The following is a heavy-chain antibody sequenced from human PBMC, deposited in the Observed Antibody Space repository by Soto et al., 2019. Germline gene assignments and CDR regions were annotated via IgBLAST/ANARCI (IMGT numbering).Heavy chain of an antibody. CDR3: ARDRVPNSSGYFPLDY. J-gene: IGHJ4*02. Sequence: QVQLVQSGAEVKKPGASVKVSCKASGYTFISYGISWVRQAPGQGLAWMGWISTFNGKTTYAQNVQGRVTMTTDTSTTTAYMELRSLKSDDTAVYYCARDRVPNSSGYFPLDYWGQGTLVTVSS. D-gene: IGHD3-22*01. V-gene: IGHV1-18*01. CDR1: GYTFISYG. CDR2: ISTFNGKT.